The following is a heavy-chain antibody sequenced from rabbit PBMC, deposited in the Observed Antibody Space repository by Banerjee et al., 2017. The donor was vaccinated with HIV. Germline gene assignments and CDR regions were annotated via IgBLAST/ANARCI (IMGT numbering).Heavy chain of an antibody. D-gene: IGHD4-1*01. CDR3: ARDLAGVIGWNFGL. CDR1: AFSFSSNV. J-gene: IGHJ4*01. V-gene: IGHV1S45*01. Sequence: QEQLEESGGGLVKPEGSLTLTCTASAFSFSSNVMCWVRQAPGKGLEWIACINTSSGNTVYASWAKGRFTISKTSSTTVTLQMTSLTAADTATYFCARDLAGVIGWNFGLWGPGTLVTVS. CDR2: INTSSGNT.